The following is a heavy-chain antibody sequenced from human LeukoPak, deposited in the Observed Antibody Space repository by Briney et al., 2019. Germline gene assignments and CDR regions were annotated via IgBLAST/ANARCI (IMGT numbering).Heavy chain of an antibody. CDR3: ARDLYSSKTNDAFVI. Sequence: SETLSLTCTVSGGSISSKNYYWGWIRQPPGKGLQWIGSISYSGSTYYNPSLKSRVTISLDTSKNQFSLKLSSVTAADTAVYYCARDLYSSKTNDAFVIWGQGTMVTVSS. CDR2: ISYSGST. J-gene: IGHJ3*02. D-gene: IGHD6-13*01. CDR1: GGSISSKNYY. V-gene: IGHV4-39*07.